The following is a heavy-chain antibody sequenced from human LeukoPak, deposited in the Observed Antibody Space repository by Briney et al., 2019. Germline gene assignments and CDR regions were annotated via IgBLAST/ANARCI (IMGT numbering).Heavy chain of an antibody. CDR1: GFTFSSYW. Sequence: GGSLRLSCAASGFTFSSYWMSWVRQAPGKGLEWVAFIRYDGSNKYYADSVKGRFTISRDNSKNTLYLQMNSLRAEDTAVYYCAKDVRAYGSGSYCYFDYWGQGTLVTVSS. V-gene: IGHV3-30*02. D-gene: IGHD3-10*01. CDR2: IRYDGSNK. CDR3: AKDVRAYGSGSYCYFDY. J-gene: IGHJ4*02.